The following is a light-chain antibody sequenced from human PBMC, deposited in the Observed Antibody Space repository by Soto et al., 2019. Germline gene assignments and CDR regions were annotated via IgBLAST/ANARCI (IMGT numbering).Light chain of an antibody. V-gene: IGKV1-5*01. Sequence: DIQMTPSPSTLSASVVDTVTVTCRASQSVSGWLAWYQQKPGEAPKLLIYDASALPRGVPSRFSGSGSGTKSTLTIASLQPDEFATYYCQQYETFSGTFGPGTKVDI. J-gene: IGKJ1*01. CDR1: QSVSGW. CDR2: DAS. CDR3: QQYETFSGT.